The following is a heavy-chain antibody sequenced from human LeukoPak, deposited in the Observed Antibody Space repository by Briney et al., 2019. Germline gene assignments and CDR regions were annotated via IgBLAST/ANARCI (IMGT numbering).Heavy chain of an antibody. D-gene: IGHD5-12*01. CDR2: IYHSGST. CDR1: GYSISSGYY. CDR3: ARLYNRPVATDNWFDP. V-gene: IGHV4-38-2*02. Sequence: SETLSLTCTVSGYSISSGYYWGWIRQPPGKGLEWIGSIYHSGSTYYNPSLKSRVTISVDTFKNQFSLKLSSVTAADTAVYYCARLYNRPVATDNWFDPWGQGTLVTVSS. J-gene: IGHJ5*02.